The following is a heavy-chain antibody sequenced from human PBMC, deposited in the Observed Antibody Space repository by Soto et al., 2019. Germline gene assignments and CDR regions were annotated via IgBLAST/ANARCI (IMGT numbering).Heavy chain of an antibody. CDR3: ARGGHDYGDLRWYFDL. V-gene: IGHV1-69*12. Sequence: QVQLVQSGAAVKKPGSSVKVSCKASGGTFSSYAISWVRQAPGQGLEWMGGIIPIFGTANYAQKFQGRVTITADESTSTAYMELSSLRSEDTAVYYCARGGHDYGDLRWYFDLWGRGTLVTVSS. D-gene: IGHD4-17*01. CDR2: IIPIFGTA. J-gene: IGHJ2*01. CDR1: GGTFSSYA.